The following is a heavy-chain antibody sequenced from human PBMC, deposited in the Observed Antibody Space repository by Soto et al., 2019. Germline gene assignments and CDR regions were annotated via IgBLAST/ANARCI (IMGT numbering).Heavy chain of an antibody. CDR3: AKGRAPSGWYPPYYYGMDV. CDR1: GFTFSTYA. D-gene: IGHD6-19*01. CDR2: ISGSGGST. V-gene: IGHV3-23*01. J-gene: IGHJ6*02. Sequence: EVQLLESGGGLVQPGGSLRLSCAASGFTFSTYAMSWVRQAPGKGLEWVSSISGSGGSTLYADSVKGRITISRDTSKNTLYLQMNSLRAEDTAVYYCAKGRAPSGWYPPYYYGMDVWGLGTTVTVSS.